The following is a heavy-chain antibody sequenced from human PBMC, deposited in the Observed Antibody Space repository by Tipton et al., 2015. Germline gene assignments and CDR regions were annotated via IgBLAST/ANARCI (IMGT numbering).Heavy chain of an antibody. CDR2: IYYSGST. D-gene: IGHD1-26*01. CDR3: ARGRSGTYSFDY. CDR1: GGSISSGGYH. V-gene: IGHV4-31*03. Sequence: TLSLTCTVSGGSISSGGYHWSWIRQHPGKGLEWIGYIYYSGSTYYNPSLKSRVTISVDTSKNQFSLKLSSVTAADTAVYYCARGRSGTYSFDYWGQGTLVTVSS. J-gene: IGHJ4*02.